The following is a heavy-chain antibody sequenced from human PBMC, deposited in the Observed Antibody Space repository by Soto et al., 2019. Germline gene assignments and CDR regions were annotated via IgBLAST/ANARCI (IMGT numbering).Heavy chain of an antibody. J-gene: IGHJ6*03. CDR2: INHSGST. Sequence: SETLSLTCAVYGGSFSGYYWSWIRQPPGKGLEWIGEINHSGSTNYNPSLKSRVTISVDTSKNQFSLKLSSVTAADTAVYYCARGSGIVVVPAAKYLSGVDTAMVRYYYYYMDVWGKGTTVTVSS. CDR3: ARGSGIVVVPAAKYLSGVDTAMVRYYYYYMDV. CDR1: GGSFSGYY. D-gene: IGHD2-2*01. V-gene: IGHV4-34*01.